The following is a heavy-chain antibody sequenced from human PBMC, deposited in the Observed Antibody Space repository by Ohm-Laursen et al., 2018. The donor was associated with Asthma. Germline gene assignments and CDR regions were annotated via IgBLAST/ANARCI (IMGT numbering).Heavy chain of an antibody. CDR1: GGSISSGGYY. CDR3: ASQREVIRYYGMDV. D-gene: IGHD2-21*01. CDR2: IYYSGST. J-gene: IGHJ6*02. Sequence: TLSLTCTVSGGSISSGGYYWSWIRQHPGKGLEWIGYIYYSGSTYYNPSLKGRVTISVDTSKNQFSLKLSSVTAADTAVYYCASQREVIRYYGMDVWGQGTTVTVSS. V-gene: IGHV4-31*03.